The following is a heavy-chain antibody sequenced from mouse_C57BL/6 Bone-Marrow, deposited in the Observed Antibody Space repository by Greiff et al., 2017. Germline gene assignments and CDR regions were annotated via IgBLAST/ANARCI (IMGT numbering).Heavy chain of an antibody. Sequence: VHVKQSGAELVRPGASVKLSCTASGFNIKDDYMHWVKQRPEQGLEWIGWIDPENGDTEYASKFQGKAIITADTSSNTAYLQLSSLTSEDTAVYYCTTNYYGSSYLYYAMDYWGQGTSVTVSS. CDR1: GFNIKDDY. CDR2: IDPENGDT. D-gene: IGHD1-1*01. CDR3: TTNYYGSSYLYYAMDY. V-gene: IGHV14-4*01. J-gene: IGHJ4*01.